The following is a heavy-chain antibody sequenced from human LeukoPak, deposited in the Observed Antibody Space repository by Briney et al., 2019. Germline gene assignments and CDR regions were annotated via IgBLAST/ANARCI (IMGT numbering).Heavy chain of an antibody. D-gene: IGHD3-9*01. Sequence: SETLSLNCTVSGGFISSYFWSWIRQPPGKGLEWIGYIYYSGSTKYNPSLKSRVTMSVDTSKTQFSLKLSSVTAADTAVYYCARDGRYYDILTGYSNYYYYGMDVWGQGTTVTVSS. CDR3: ARDGRYYDILTGYSNYYYYGMDV. CDR2: IYYSGST. J-gene: IGHJ6*02. CDR1: GGFISSYF. V-gene: IGHV4-59*12.